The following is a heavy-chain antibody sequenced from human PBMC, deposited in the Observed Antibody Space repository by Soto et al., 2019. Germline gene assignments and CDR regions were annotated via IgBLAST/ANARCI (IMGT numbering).Heavy chain of an antibody. J-gene: IGHJ4*02. Sequence: QVQLQESGPGLVKPSQTLSLTCTVSGGSISSGGYHWSWIRQHPEKGLEWIGYIYYSGSTYYNPSLKSRVTISVDTSKNQFSLRLSSVTAADTAVYYCARGSSSWPYYFDYWGQGTLVTVSS. CDR2: IYYSGST. V-gene: IGHV4-31*03. CDR1: GGSISSGGYH. CDR3: ARGSSSWPYYFDY. D-gene: IGHD6-13*01.